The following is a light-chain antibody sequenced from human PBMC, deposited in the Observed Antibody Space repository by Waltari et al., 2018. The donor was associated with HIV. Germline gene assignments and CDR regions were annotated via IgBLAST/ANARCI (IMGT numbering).Light chain of an antibody. V-gene: IGLV1-36*01. CDR2: YDD. CDR3: AAWDDSLNGPV. J-gene: IGLJ2*01. CDR1: SSNIGNNA. Sequence: QSVLTQPPSVSEAPRQRVTISCSGSSSNIGNNAVNWYQQLPGKAPKLLIYYDDLRPSGGADRFSGSKSGTSASLAISGLQSEDEADYYCAAWDDSLNGPVFGGGTKLTVL.